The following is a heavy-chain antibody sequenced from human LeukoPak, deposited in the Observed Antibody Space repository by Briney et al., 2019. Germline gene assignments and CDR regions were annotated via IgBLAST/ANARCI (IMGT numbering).Heavy chain of an antibody. CDR1: GFTYSGYS. J-gene: IGHJ4*02. Sequence: GGSLRLSCAASGFTYSGYSMNWVRQAPGKGLEWLSYISSGSRTIYYADSVKGRFTLSRDNGKNSLYLQMNSLRAEDTAVYYCARESISGNRDFDYWGQGTLVTVSS. V-gene: IGHV3-48*01. CDR2: ISSGSRTI. D-gene: IGHD3-10*01. CDR3: ARESISGNRDFDY.